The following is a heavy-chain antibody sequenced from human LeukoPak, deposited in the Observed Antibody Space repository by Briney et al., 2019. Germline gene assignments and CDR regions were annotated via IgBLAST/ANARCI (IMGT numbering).Heavy chain of an antibody. CDR2: IIPIFGTA. V-gene: IGHV1-69*13. Sequence: GASVKVSCKASGGTFSSYAISWVRQAPGQGLEWMGGIIPIFGTANYAQKFQGRVTITADESTSTAYMELSRLRSDDTAVYYCARGMTTVTPDAFDIWGQGTMVTVSS. J-gene: IGHJ3*02. CDR3: ARGMTTVTPDAFDI. CDR1: GGTFSSYA. D-gene: IGHD4-11*01.